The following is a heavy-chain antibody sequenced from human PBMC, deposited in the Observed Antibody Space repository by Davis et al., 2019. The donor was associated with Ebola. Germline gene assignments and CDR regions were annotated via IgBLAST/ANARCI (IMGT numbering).Heavy chain of an antibody. D-gene: IGHD3-22*01. CDR2: ISSSGSTI. CDR3: ARDRNYYDSSGYYTFDAFDI. CDR1: GFTFSSYA. V-gene: IGHV3-48*03. Sequence: GESLKISCAASGFTFSSYAMSWVRQAPGKGLEWVSYISSSGSTIYYADSVKGRFTISRDNAKNSLYLQMNSLRAEDTAVYYCARDRNYYDSSGYYTFDAFDIWGQGTMVTVSS. J-gene: IGHJ3*02.